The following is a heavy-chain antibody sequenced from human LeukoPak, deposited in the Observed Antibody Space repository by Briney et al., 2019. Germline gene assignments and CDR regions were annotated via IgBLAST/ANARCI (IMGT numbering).Heavy chain of an antibody. CDR3: ARLPTLGYFDWLLDY. Sequence: GESLKISCKGSGYSLTHYWIGWVRQMPGKGLEWMGILYPGDSDIRYSPSFQGQVTISADNSINTAYLQWSSLKASDTAMYYCARLPTLGYFDWLLDYWGQGTLVTVSS. J-gene: IGHJ4*02. V-gene: IGHV5-51*01. CDR1: GYSLTHYW. D-gene: IGHD3-9*01. CDR2: LYPGDSDI.